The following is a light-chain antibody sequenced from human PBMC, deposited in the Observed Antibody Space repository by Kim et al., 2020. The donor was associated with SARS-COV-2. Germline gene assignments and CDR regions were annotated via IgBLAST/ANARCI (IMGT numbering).Light chain of an antibody. Sequence: SYELTQPPSVSVSPGQTASITCSGDKLGDKYVCWYQQKPGQSPVLVIYQDNERPSGIPERFSGSNSGNTATLTISGTQAMDEADYYCQAWDSSTYVVFGGGTQLTVL. CDR3: QAWDSSTYVV. CDR1: KLGDKY. CDR2: QDN. V-gene: IGLV3-1*01. J-gene: IGLJ2*01.